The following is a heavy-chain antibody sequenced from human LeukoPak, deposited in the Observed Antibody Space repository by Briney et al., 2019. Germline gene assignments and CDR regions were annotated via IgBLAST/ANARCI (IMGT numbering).Heavy chain of an antibody. CDR2: INPESGDT. V-gene: IGHV1-2*02. CDR1: GYTFTVYY. Sequence: GASVTVSCQASGYTFTVYYIHWLRQAPGQGLEWMGRINPESGDTTFGPRFQGRVTMTRDTAISTNYLELSSLRSDDTGVYYCARERHGDNVRATDWFAPWGQGTLVSVSS. J-gene: IGHJ5*02. D-gene: IGHD3-10*01. CDR3: ARERHGDNVRATDWFAP.